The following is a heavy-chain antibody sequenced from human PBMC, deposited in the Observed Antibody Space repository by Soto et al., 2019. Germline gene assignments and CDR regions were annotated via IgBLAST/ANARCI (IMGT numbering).Heavy chain of an antibody. Sequence: GSLRPFCGGCAFTLISFDITWVRQAPGKGLEGVTSINHSGTCTDDAHSVEGRFTINRDKTENTLLLQMSSRRADDTAIYYCAKSRLRIAEVGEIDYWSQGSLVPDPS. CDR1: AFTLISFD. J-gene: IGHJ4*01. CDR2: INHSGTCT. D-gene: IGHD6-13*01. V-gene: IGHV3-23*01. CDR3: AKSRLRIAEVGEIDY.